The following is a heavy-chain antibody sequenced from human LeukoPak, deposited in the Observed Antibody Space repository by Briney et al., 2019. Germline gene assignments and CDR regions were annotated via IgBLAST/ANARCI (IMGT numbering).Heavy chain of an antibody. V-gene: IGHV4-59*01. CDR3: ARGAPRFGYFDY. CDR2: IYYSGST. D-gene: IGHD3-16*01. Sequence: SETLSLTCTVSGGSISSYYWSWIRQPPGKGLEWIGYIYYSGSTNYNPSLKSRVTISVDTSKNQFSLKLSSVTAADTAVYYCARGAPRFGYFDYWGQGTLVTVSS. J-gene: IGHJ4*02. CDR1: GGSISSYY.